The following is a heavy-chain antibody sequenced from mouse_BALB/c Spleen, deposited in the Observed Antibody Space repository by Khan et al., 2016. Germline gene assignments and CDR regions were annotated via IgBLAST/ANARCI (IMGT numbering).Heavy chain of an antibody. CDR1: GYTFTNYY. D-gene: IGHD2-14*01. Sequence: QVRLQQSGPELVKPGTSVRISCKAAGYTFTNYYIHWLKQGPGQGLEWIGWIFPGNVNTKYTEKFKGKATLTVDKSSTTVYMNLSSLTSEDSAVYFCARHYRYSWFVYWGQGTLVTVSA. CDR3: ARHYRYSWFVY. V-gene: IGHV1S56*01. CDR2: IFPGNVNT. J-gene: IGHJ3*01.